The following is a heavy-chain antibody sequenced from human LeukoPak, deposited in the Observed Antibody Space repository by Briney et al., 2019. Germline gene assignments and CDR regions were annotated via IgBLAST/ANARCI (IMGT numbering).Heavy chain of an antibody. D-gene: IGHD2-15*01. CDR2: INPNSVNS. V-gene: IGHV1-46*01. CDR1: GYTFTGYY. CDR3: SRDTRAADAEYFQH. J-gene: IGHJ1*01. Sequence: ASVKVSCKASGYTFTGYYMHWVRQAPGQGPEWMGMINPNSVNSRYARKFQGRITMARDTSTSTFYMELSSLRSEDTAMYYCSRDTRAADAEYFQHWGQGTLVTVSS.